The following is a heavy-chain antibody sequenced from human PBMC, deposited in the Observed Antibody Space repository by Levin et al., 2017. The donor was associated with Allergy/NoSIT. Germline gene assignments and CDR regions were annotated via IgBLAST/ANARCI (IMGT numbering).Heavy chain of an antibody. CDR1: GFSLSDYS. V-gene: IGHV3-21*06. J-gene: IGHJ6*02. CDR3: ATVAAGQWLGRYGLDV. CDR2: IRNDNNFE. Sequence: GGSLRLSCEGSGFSLSDYSMTWVRQAPGEGLDWVSFIRNDNNFESYADSVRGRFTISRDTVRNSLFLQMSNLRAEDSGVYYCATVAAGQWLGRYGLDVWGQGTTVIVSS. D-gene: IGHD6-19*01.